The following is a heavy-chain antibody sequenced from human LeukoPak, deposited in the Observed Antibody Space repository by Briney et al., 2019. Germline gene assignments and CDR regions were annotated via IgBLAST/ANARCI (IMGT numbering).Heavy chain of an antibody. V-gene: IGHV3-21*01. CDR2: ISSSSSYI. CDR3: LTVVETTIAAFDI. D-gene: IGHD1-26*01. CDR1: GFTFSSYS. J-gene: IGHJ3*02. Sequence: SGGSLRLSCAASGFTFSSYSMNWVRQAPGKGLEWVSSISSSSSYIYYADSVKGRFTISRDNAKNSLYLQMNSLRAEDTAVYYCLTVVETTIAAFDIWGQGTMVTVTS.